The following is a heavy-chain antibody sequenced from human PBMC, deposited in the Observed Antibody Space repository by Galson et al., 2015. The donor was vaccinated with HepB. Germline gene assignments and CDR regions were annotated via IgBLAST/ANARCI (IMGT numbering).Heavy chain of an antibody. CDR3: ARVVPPASST. J-gene: IGHJ4*02. CDR1: GFSLSDYY. V-gene: IGHV3-11*01. CDR2: ISATGSSV. Sequence: SLRLSCAASGFSLSDYYMGWIRQAPGKGLEWISYISATGSSVYYADSVKGRFTFSRDDAKNSVYLQMNRLSAEDSAVYYCARVVPPASSTWGQGTLVTVPS. D-gene: IGHD2-2*01.